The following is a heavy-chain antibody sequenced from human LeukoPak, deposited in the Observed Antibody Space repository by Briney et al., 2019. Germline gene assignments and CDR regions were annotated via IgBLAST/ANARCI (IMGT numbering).Heavy chain of an antibody. Sequence: GGSLRLSCAASGFIVSGDYMAWVRQAPGKGLEWVSVIYSGGITYYADSVKGRFTISRDNSKNTLYLQMNSLRAEDTAVYYCAKDLAPTYSSSSFLFDYWGQGTLVTVSS. V-gene: IGHV3-53*01. CDR3: AKDLAPTYSSSSFLFDY. J-gene: IGHJ4*02. CDR2: IYSGGIT. CDR1: GFIVSGDY. D-gene: IGHD6-6*01.